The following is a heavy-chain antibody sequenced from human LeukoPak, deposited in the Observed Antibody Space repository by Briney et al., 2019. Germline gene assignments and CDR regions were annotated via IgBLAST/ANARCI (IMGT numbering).Heavy chain of an antibody. V-gene: IGHV4-39*07. CDR2: IYYSGST. CDR1: GGSISSSSYY. J-gene: IGHJ4*02. CDR3: ARVSRGTSSGPVLLWFGELSSPFFDY. D-gene: IGHD3-10*01. Sequence: SETLSLTCTVSGGSISSSSYYWGWIRQPPGKGLEWIGSIYYSGSTYYNPSLKSRVTISVDTSKYQFSLKLSSVTAADTAVYYCARVSRGTSSGPVLLWFGELSSPFFDYWGQGTLVTVSS.